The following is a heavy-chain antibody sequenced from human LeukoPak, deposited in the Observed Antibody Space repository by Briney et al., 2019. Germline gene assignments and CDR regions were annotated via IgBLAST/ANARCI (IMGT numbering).Heavy chain of an antibody. CDR3: ARDTISYGMDV. V-gene: IGHV4-34*01. CDR1: GGSFSGYY. J-gene: IGHJ6*02. CDR2: INHSGST. Sequence: SETLSLTCAVYGGSFSGYYWSWIRQPPGKGLEWIGEINHSGSTNYNPSLKSRVTISVDTSKNQFSLKLSSVTAADTAVYYCARDTISYGMDVWRQGTTVTVSS. D-gene: IGHD2-21*01.